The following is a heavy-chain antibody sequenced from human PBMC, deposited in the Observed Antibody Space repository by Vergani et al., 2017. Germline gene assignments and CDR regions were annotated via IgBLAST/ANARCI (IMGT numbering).Heavy chain of an antibody. J-gene: IGHJ4*02. CDR3: AREYDFWSGYLDY. CDR2: IYTIGST. V-gene: IGHV4-61*02. Sequence: QLQLQESGPGLVKPSETLSLTCTVSGGSISSSSYYWSWIRQPAGKGLEWIGRIYTIGSTNYNPSLKSRVTMSVDTSKNQFSLKLSSVTAADTAVYYCAREYDFWSGYLDYWGQGTLVTVSS. D-gene: IGHD3-3*01. CDR1: GGSISSSSYY.